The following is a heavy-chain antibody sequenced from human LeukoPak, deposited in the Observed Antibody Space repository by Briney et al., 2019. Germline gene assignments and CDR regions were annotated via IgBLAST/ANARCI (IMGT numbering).Heavy chain of an antibody. V-gene: IGHV3-7*05. J-gene: IGHJ4*02. CDR1: GFTFNNYA. D-gene: IGHD5-24*01. Sequence: GGSLRLSCAASGFTFNNYAMSWVRQAPGKGLEWVANIKEDGSDEYYVDSVKGRFTISRDNAKNSLYLQMNSLRAEDTAMYYCARDTGYNTFDYWGQGTLVTVSS. CDR3: ARDTGYNTFDY. CDR2: IKEDGSDE.